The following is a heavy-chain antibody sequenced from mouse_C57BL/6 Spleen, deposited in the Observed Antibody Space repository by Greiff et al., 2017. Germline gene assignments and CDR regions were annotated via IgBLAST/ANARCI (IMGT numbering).Heavy chain of an antibody. CDR3: ARAVVAFYYAMDY. V-gene: IGHV1-82*01. J-gene: IGHJ4*01. D-gene: IGHD1-1*01. Sequence: VQLVESGPELVKPGASVKISCKASGYAFSSSWMNWVKQRPGKGLEWIGRIYPGDGDTNYNGKFKGKATLTADKSSSTAYMQLISLTSEDSAVSFCARAVVAFYYAMDYWGQGTSVTVSS. CDR2: IYPGDGDT. CDR1: GYAFSSSW.